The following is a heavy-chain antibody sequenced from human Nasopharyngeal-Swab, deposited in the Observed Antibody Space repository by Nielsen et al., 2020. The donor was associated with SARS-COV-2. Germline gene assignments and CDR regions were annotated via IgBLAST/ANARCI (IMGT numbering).Heavy chain of an antibody. CDR3: AKDTSSSWYVGWFDP. D-gene: IGHD6-13*01. J-gene: IGHJ5*02. CDR1: GFTFDDYD. CDR2: ISWNSGSI. V-gene: IGHV3-9*01. Sequence: SLKLSCAASGFTFDDYDMHWVRQAPGKGLEWVSGISWNSGSIGYADSVKGRFTISRDNAKNSLYLQMNSLRAEDTALYYCAKDTSSSWYVGWFDPWGQGTLVTVSS.